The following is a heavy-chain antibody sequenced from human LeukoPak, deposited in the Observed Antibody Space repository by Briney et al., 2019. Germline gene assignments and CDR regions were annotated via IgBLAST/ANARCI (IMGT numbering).Heavy chain of an antibody. V-gene: IGHV3-48*03. CDR3: VRDRASSGWYF. Sequence: PGGSLRLSRAASGFTFSSSEMNWVRQAPGKGLEWVSYISGSGTSIYYAEYVKGRFTISRDNAKNSLYLQMNSLRAEDTAVYYCVRDRASSGWYFWGQGTLVTVSS. CDR1: GFTFSSSE. D-gene: IGHD6-19*01. J-gene: IGHJ4*02. CDR2: ISGSGTSI.